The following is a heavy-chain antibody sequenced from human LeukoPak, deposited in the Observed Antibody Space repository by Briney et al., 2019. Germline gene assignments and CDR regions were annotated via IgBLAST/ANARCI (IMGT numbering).Heavy chain of an antibody. J-gene: IGHJ4*02. V-gene: IGHV4-38-2*01. CDR2: IYHRGNT. Sequence: PSETLSLTCAVSNYSISSGYYWGWIRQPPGKGLEWIGSIYHRGNTYYNPSLKSRVTISVDTFKNQFSLKLSSVTAADTAVYYCARIRMITFGGVIVRTYYFDYWGQGTLVIVSS. CDR3: ARIRMITFGGVIVRTYYFDY. D-gene: IGHD3-16*02. CDR1: NYSISSGYY.